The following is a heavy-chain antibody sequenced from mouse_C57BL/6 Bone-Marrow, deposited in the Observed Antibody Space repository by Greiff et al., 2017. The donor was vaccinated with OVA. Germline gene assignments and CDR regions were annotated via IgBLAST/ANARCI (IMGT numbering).Heavy chain of an antibody. CDR2: IDPSDSST. V-gene: IGHV1-59*01. J-gene: IGHJ1*03. CDR3: ARYYSNYEYFDV. D-gene: IGHD2-5*01. CDR1: GYTFTSYW. Sequence: QVQLQQPGAELVRPGTSVKLSCKASGYTFTSYWMHWVKQRPGQGLEWIGVIDPSDSSTNYNQKFKGKATLTVATSSSTAYMQLSSLTSEDSAVYYCARYYSNYEYFDVWGTGTTVTVSS.